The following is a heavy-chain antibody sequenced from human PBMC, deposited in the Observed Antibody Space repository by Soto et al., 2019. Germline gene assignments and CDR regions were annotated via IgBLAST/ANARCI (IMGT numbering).Heavy chain of an antibody. V-gene: IGHV2-5*02. CDR3: AHRQAGYNSGWNEGYFDY. CDR2: VYWDDDK. CDR1: GFSLTTSGVG. D-gene: IGHD6-19*01. Sequence: QITLKGSGPTLVKPTEPLTLTCTFSGFSLTTSGVGVGWIRQPPGKALEWLAVVYWDDDKRYSPSLRSRLTITKDASKNQVVLTMTNMDPVDTATYYCAHRQAGYNSGWNEGYFDYWGQGTLVAVSS. J-gene: IGHJ4*02.